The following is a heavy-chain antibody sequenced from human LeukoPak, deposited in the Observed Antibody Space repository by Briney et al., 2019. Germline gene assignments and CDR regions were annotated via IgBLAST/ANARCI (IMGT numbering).Heavy chain of an antibody. CDR2: IPYDGTNK. D-gene: IGHD5-18*01. Sequence: GGSLRPSCAAAAFSFSSYAIHWVSQAPSKWREWGVVIPYDGTNKYYADSVKGRFTISRDNSKNTLYLQMNCLRAEDTAVYYCTRGSYGYGAFDIWGQGTMVTVSS. J-gene: IGHJ3*02. CDR1: AFSFSSYA. V-gene: IGHV3-30*04. CDR3: TRGSYGYGAFDI.